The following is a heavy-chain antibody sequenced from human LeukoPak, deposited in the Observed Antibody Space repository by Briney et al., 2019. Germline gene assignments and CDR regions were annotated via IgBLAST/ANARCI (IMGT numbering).Heavy chain of an antibody. CDR2: IYTSGST. J-gene: IGHJ4*02. V-gene: IGHV4-61*02. Sequence: SETLSLTCTVSGGSISSGSYYWSWIRQPAGKGLEWIGRIYTSGSTNYNPSLESRVTISVDTSKNQFSLKLSSVTAADTAVYYCARSVRNPGYYFDYWGQGTLVTVSS. CDR3: ARSVRNPGYYFDY. D-gene: IGHD3-10*01. CDR1: GGSISSGSYY.